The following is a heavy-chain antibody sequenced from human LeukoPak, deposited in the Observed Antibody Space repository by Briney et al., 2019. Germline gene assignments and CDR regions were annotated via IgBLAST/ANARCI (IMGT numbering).Heavy chain of an antibody. CDR3: ARLHSGIYLDY. Sequence: RPGGSLRLSCSASGFTFSSYAMHWVRQAPGKGLEYVSAISSNGGSTYYADSVKGRFTISRDNSKNTLYLQMNSLRAEDTAVYYCARLHSGIYLDYWGQGTLVTVSS. CDR1: GFTFSSYA. J-gene: IGHJ4*02. CDR2: ISSNGGST. D-gene: IGHD1-26*01. V-gene: IGHV3-64*04.